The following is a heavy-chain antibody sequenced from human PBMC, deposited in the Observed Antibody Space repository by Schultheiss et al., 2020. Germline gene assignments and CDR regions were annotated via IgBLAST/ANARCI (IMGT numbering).Heavy chain of an antibody. CDR3: AHRPPLVPENWFDP. CDR2: IFSNDEK. Sequence: SGPTLVKPTQTLTLTCTFSGFSLSTSGVGVGWIRQPPGKALEWLAHIFSNDEKSYSTSLKSRLTISKDTSKSQVVLTMTNMDPVDTATYYCAHRPPLVPENWFDPWGKGTLVNGYS. J-gene: IGHJ5*02. CDR1: GFSLSTSGVG. V-gene: IGHV2-5*01. D-gene: IGHD2-2*01.